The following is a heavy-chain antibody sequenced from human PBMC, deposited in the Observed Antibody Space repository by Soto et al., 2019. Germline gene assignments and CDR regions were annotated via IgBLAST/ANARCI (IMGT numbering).Heavy chain of an antibody. D-gene: IGHD3-22*01. V-gene: IGHV4-31*03. CDR1: GGSISSGGYY. J-gene: IGHJ3*02. CDR2: IYYSGST. CDR3: ATDYYDSSGWYAFDI. Sequence: SETLSLTCTVSGGSISSGGYYWSWIRQHPGKGLEWIGYIYYSGSTYYNPSLKSRVTISVDTSKNQFSLKLSSVTAADTAVYYCATDYYDSSGWYAFDIWGQGTMVTVSS.